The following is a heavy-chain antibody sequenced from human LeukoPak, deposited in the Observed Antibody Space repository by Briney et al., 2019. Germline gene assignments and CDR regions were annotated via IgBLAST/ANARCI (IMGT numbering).Heavy chain of an antibody. D-gene: IGHD6-13*01. CDR2: IYYSGST. Sequence: SETLSLTCTVSGGSISSYYWSWIRQPPGKGLEWIGYIYYSGSTNYNPSLKSRVTISVDTSKNQFSLKLSSVTTADTAMYYCARLQQPIDYWGQGTLVTVSS. CDR1: GGSISSYY. V-gene: IGHV4-59*01. J-gene: IGHJ4*02. CDR3: ARLQQPIDY.